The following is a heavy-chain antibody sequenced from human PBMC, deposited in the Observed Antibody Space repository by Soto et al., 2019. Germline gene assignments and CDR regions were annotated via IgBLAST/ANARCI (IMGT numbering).Heavy chain of an antibody. CDR2: IYPGDSDT. J-gene: IGHJ6*02. CDR1: GYSFTSYW. D-gene: IGHD5-18*01. CDR3: ARLNTAMVTLNYYYGMDV. V-gene: IGHV5-51*01. Sequence: HGESLKISCKGSGYSFTSYWIGWVRQMPGKGLEWMGIIYPGDSDTRYSPSFQGQVTISADKSISTAYLQWSSLEASDTAMYYCARLNTAMVTLNYYYGMDVWGQGTTVTVSS.